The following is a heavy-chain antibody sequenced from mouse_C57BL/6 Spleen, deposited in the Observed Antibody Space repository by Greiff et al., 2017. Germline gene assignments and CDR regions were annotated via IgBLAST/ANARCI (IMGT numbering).Heavy chain of an antibody. Sequence: QVQLQQPGAELVKPGASVKLSCKASGYTFTSYWMHWVKQRPGQGLEWIGMIHPNSGSTNYNEKFKSKATLTVDTSSSTAYMQLSSLTSEDSAVYYCAKPRYYGSDYWYFDVWGTGTTVTVS. CDR3: AKPRYYGSDYWYFDV. J-gene: IGHJ1*03. CDR1: GYTFTSYW. CDR2: IHPNSGST. V-gene: IGHV1-64*01. D-gene: IGHD1-1*01.